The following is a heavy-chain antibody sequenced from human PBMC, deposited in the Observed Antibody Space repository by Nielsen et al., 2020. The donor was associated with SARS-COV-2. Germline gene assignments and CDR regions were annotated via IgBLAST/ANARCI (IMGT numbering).Heavy chain of an antibody. V-gene: IGHV3-23*01. CDR1: GFTFSSYA. CDR3: ATYYCSSTSCYAGPDYNWFDP. J-gene: IGHJ5*02. Sequence: GESLKISCAASGFTFSSYAMSWVRQAPGKGLEWVSAISGSGGSTYYADSVKGRFTISRDNSKNTLYLQMNSLRAEDTAVYYCATYYCSSTSCYAGPDYNWFDPWGQGTLVTVSS. CDR2: ISGSGGST. D-gene: IGHD2-2*01.